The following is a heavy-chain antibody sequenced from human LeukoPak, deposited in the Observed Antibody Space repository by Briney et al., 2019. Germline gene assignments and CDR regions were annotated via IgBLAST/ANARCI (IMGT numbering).Heavy chain of an antibody. CDR3: ARRGDYGDYVY. D-gene: IGHD4-17*01. CDR2: IYYSGTT. Sequence: PSETLSLTCTVSGGSISSSSYFWGWIRQPPGKGLEWIGSIYYSGTTYYNPSLKSRVTISVDTSKNQFSLELSSVTAADTAVYYCARRGDYGDYVYWGQGTLVTVSS. CDR1: GGSISSSSYF. J-gene: IGHJ4*02. V-gene: IGHV4-39*01.